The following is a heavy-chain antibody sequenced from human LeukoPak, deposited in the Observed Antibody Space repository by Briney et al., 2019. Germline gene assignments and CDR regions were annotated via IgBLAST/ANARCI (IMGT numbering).Heavy chain of an antibody. D-gene: IGHD3-9*01. J-gene: IGHJ6*03. CDR3: ARLTDVTGSKHYYVDV. Sequence: PSETLSLTCTVSGGSISSYYWSWIRQPPGKGLEWIGYIYSSGSTNYNPSLKSRVTISIVASKNQFSLELSPVTAADTAVYYCARLTDVTGSKHYYVDVRGKGTTVTVSS. CDR2: IYSSGST. CDR1: GGSISSYY. V-gene: IGHV4-4*09.